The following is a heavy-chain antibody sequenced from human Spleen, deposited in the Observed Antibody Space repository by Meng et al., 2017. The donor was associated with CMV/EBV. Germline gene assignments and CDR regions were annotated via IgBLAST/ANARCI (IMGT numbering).Heavy chain of an antibody. CDR2: IFYSGGT. D-gene: IGHD5-18*01. CDR1: GDSVSGGYNY. Sequence: TVSGDSVSGGYNYWTWIRQPPGKRLEWIGYIFYSGGTYYNPSLKSRLNMSVDTSKNQFSLRLSSVTAVDTAVYYCARSIQLWRRAFDYWGQGVLVTVSS. CDR3: ARSIQLWRRAFDY. V-gene: IGHV4-30-4*08. J-gene: IGHJ4*02.